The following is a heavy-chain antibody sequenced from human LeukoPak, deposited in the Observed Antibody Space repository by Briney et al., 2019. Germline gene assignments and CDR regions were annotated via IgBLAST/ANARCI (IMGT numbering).Heavy chain of an antibody. CDR2: IYYSGST. Sequence: SETLSLTCTVSGGSISSYCWSWIRQPPGKGLEWIGYIYYSGSTNYNPSLKSRVIISVDTSKNQFSLKLSSVTAADTAVYYCARQPSTFIGGYGSGSNRYYYGMDVWGQGTTVTVSS. V-gene: IGHV4-59*08. CDR3: ARQPSTFIGGYGSGSNRYYYGMDV. CDR1: GGSISSYC. J-gene: IGHJ6*02. D-gene: IGHD3-10*01.